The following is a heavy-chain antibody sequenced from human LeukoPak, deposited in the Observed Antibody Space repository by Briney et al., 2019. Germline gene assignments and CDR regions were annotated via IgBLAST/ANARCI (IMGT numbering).Heavy chain of an antibody. CDR1: GGPLSKTRVG. J-gene: IGHJ4*02. CDR2: SYWIDGR. V-gene: IGHV2-5*01. D-gene: IGHD3-10*01. CDR3: ARTIVLGPTIREFDY. Sequence: SGPTLVNPTQTLTRTCTFSGGPLSKTRVGVGWIRQPPGKALGWLALSYWIDGRRYSPSLKSRLTITQNPSRNQVVLTMTNMDPVDTASYYCARTIVLGPTIREFDYWGQGILVTVSS.